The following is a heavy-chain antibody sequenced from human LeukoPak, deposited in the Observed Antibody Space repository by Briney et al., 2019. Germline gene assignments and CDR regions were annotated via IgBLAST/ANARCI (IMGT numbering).Heavy chain of an antibody. Sequence: PGGSLRLSCAASGFTFSSYTMNWVRQAPGKGLEWVSFISTSSSYIYYADSVKGRFTISRDNAKNSLFLQMNSLRAEDTAVYYCARDLYPGSSSWKNNWFDPWGQGTLVTVSS. CDR1: GFTFSSYT. D-gene: IGHD6-13*01. V-gene: IGHV3-21*01. CDR3: ARDLYPGSSSWKNNWFDP. CDR2: ISTSSSYI. J-gene: IGHJ5*02.